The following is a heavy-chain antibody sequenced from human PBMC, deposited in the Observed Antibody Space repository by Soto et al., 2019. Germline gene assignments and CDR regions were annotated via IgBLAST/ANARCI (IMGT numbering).Heavy chain of an antibody. CDR1: GYTFTSYY. D-gene: IGHD3-10*01. V-gene: IGHV1-46*01. J-gene: IGHJ4*02. Sequence: DSVKVSCKASGYTFTSYYMHWVRQAPGQGLEWMGIVNPSGGSTSYAQKFQGRGTMTRDTSTSTVYMELSSLRSEDTAVYYCAPDLGSGYWTFDYRGQGTLFTVSS. CDR2: VNPSGGST. CDR3: APDLGSGYWTFDY.